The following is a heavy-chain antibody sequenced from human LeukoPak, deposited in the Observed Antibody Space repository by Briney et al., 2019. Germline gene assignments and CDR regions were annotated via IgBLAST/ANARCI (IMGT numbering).Heavy chain of an antibody. J-gene: IGHJ4*02. D-gene: IGHD2-2*01. Sequence: ASVKVSCKASGYTFTDYGVNWVRQAPGQGLEWMGWINTNTGNPTYAQGFTGRFVLSLDTSVSTAYLQISSLKADDTAVYYCAREACSSTSCYQAVDYWGQGTLVTVSS. CDR1: GYTFTDYG. CDR3: AREACSSTSCYQAVDY. V-gene: IGHV7-4-1*02. CDR2: INTNTGNP.